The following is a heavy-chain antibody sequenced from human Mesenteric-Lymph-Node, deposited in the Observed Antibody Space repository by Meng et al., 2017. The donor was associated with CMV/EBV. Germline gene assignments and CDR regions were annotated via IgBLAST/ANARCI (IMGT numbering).Heavy chain of an antibody. CDR3: ARGLRSGGYWFDP. V-gene: IGHV4-34*01. CDR1: GGSFSGYH. D-gene: IGHD3-10*01. J-gene: IGHJ5*02. Sequence: RAVCGGSFSGYHWSWIRQPPGKGLEWIGEINHSGSTNYNPSLKSRVTISVDTSKNQFSLKLSSVTAADTAVYYCARGLRSGGYWFDPWGQGTLVTVSS. CDR2: INHSGST.